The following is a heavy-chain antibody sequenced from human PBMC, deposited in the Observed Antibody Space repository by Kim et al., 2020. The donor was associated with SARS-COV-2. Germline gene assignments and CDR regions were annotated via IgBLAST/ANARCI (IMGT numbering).Heavy chain of an antibody. CDR1: GGSISSSSYY. V-gene: IGHV4-39*07. CDR3: ARKRYSSSWSLYYYYGMDV. J-gene: IGHJ6*02. CDR2: IYYSGST. D-gene: IGHD6-13*01. Sequence: SETLSLTCTVSGGSISSSSYYWGWIRQPPGKGLEWIGSIYYSGSTYYNPSLKSRVTISVDTSKNQFSLKLSSVTAADTAVYYCARKRYSSSWSLYYYYGMDVWGQGTTVTVSS.